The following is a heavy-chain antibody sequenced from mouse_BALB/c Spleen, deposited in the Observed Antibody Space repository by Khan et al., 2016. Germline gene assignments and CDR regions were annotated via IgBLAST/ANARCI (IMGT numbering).Heavy chain of an antibody. V-gene: IGHV9-3-1*01. CDR1: GYSFTNYG. CDR3: ARPDH. J-gene: IGHJ2*01. Sequence: QIQLVQSGPELKKPGETVKISCKAPGYSFTNYGMNWVKQAPGKGLKWMGWINTKTGEAAFADDFEGRFAFSLETSARTAYLQINNLKNEDTATYFCARPDHWGQGTTLTVSS. CDR2: INTKTGEA.